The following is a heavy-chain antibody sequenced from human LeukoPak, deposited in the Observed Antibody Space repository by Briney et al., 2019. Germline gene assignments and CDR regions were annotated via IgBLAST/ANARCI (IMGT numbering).Heavy chain of an antibody. J-gene: IGHJ5*02. D-gene: IGHD2-2*01. CDR3: ARDGYRYCGSTSCYYGFDP. Sequence: PETLSLTCTVSGGSISSYYWSWIRQPPGKGLEWSGYIYYSGGINYNPYLKSRAAIPLAKSNNQTSLKLNSMTSADTAVYYCARDGYRYCGSTSCYYGFDPWGQGNLGTVSS. CDR1: GGSISSYY. CDR2: IYYSGGI. V-gene: IGHV4-59*01.